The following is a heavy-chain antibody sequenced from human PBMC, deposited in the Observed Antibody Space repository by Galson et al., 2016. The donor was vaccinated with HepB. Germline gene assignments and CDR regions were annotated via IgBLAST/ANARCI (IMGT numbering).Heavy chain of an antibody. CDR3: ARDSPTGGLGSCSAGNCYPSEYFHH. Sequence: SLRLSCAASGFTFSNYGMHWVRQAPGKGLEWVAVISYGGHNKLYRDSVKGRFTISRDNSKNTLYLQMDSLRAEDTALYFCARDSPTGGLGSCSAGNCYPSEYFHHWGQGTLVTVSP. J-gene: IGHJ1*01. CDR2: ISYGGHNK. D-gene: IGHD2-15*01. CDR1: GFTFSNYG. V-gene: IGHV3-30*03.